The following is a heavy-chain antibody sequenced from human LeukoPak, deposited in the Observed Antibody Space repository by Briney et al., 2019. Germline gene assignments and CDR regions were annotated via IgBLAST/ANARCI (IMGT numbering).Heavy chain of an antibody. CDR1: GFTLSSYW. CDR2: VFSDGSRI. V-gene: IGHV3-74*03. J-gene: IGHJ4*02. Sequence: GGSLRLSCAASGFTLSSYWMHWVRQAPGQGPVWVSRVFSDGSRITYADSVRGRFSISRDNAKNTLYLQMNSLRAEDTAVYYCAKVREPYGSGSYYTQYYFDYWGQGTLVTVSS. D-gene: IGHD3-10*01. CDR3: AKVREPYGSGSYYTQYYFDY.